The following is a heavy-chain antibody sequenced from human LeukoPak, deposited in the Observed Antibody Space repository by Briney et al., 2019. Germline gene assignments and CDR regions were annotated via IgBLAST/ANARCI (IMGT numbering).Heavy chain of an antibody. V-gene: IGHV7-4-1*02. Sequence: ASVKVSCKASGYTFTSYGISWVRQAPGQGLEWMGWINTNTGNPTYAQGFTGRFVFSLDTSVSTAYLQISSLKAEDTAVYYCARDYAAAGENWFDPWGQGTLVTVSS. CDR1: GYTFTSYG. J-gene: IGHJ5*02. CDR3: ARDYAAAGENWFDP. CDR2: INTNTGNP. D-gene: IGHD6-13*01.